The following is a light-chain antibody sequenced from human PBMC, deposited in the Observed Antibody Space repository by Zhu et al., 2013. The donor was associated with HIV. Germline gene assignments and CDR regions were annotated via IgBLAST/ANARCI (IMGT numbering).Light chain of an antibody. J-gene: IGLJ1*01. CDR2: QDS. V-gene: IGLV3-1*01. CDR1: KLGDKY. Sequence: SLDLTQPPSVSVSPGQTASITCSGYKLGDKYVHWYQQKPGQSPVLVIYQDSKRPSGIPDRFSGSNSGNTASLTISGTQAMDEADYYCQAWDSSFGLFGTGTKVTVL. CDR3: QAWDSSFGL.